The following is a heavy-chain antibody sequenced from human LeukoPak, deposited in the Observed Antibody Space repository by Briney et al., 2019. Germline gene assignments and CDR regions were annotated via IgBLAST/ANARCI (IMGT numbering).Heavy chain of an antibody. V-gene: IGHV1-2*02. CDR2: IDPNSGGT. D-gene: IGHD3-22*01. CDR1: GYPFTDYY. CDR3: ARRYHCDRSASFYAFLH. Sequence: GASVKVSCKASGYPFTDYYIHWVRQAPGQGLEWMGWIDPNSGGTNYAQKFQGRVTMTRDTSISTAYMELNRLGSDDTAVYFCARRYHCDRSASFYAFLHWGQGALVTVSS. J-gene: IGHJ1*01.